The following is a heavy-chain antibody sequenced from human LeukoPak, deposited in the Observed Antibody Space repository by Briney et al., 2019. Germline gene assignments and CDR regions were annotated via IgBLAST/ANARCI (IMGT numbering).Heavy chain of an antibody. CDR1: GGSVSSGSYY. V-gene: IGHV4-61*01. Sequence: SETLSLTCTVSGGSVSSGSYYWSWFRQPPGKGLEWIGYIYYSGSTNYNPSLKSRVTISVDTSKNQFSLKLSSVTAADTAVYYCARAVVVVAATFWFDPWGQGTLVTVSS. J-gene: IGHJ5*02. D-gene: IGHD2-15*01. CDR3: ARAVVVVAATFWFDP. CDR2: IYYSGST.